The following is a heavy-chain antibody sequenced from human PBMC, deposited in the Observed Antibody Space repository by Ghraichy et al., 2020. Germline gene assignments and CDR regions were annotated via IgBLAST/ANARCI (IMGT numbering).Heavy chain of an antibody. CDR3: VRRAGSLDY. Sequence: GGSLRLSCAASGFTLSSKWMNWVRQAAGKGLEWVSRINSDGTTTDYADSVRGRFTISRDNAKNSLYLQMSSLRAEDTAVYYCVRRAGSLDYWGQGTLVTVSS. CDR1: GFTLSSKW. J-gene: IGHJ4*02. D-gene: IGHD6-13*01. V-gene: IGHV3-74*01. CDR2: INSDGTTT.